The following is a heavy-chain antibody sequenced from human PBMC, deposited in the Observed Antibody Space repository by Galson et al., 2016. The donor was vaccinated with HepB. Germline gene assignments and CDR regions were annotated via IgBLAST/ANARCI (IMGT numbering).Heavy chain of an antibody. Sequence: SLRLSCAASGFSFSTYSMNWVRQPPGKGLEWVSSISRNSDYIYYADSVKGRFTISRDNVKNSLYLQMNSLRAEDTASYYCVRDSREWIPFNHYGLDVWGQGTTVTVSS. CDR3: VRDSREWIPFNHYGLDV. CDR2: ISRNSDYI. J-gene: IGHJ6*02. D-gene: IGHD3-3*01. CDR1: GFSFSTYS. V-gene: IGHV3-21*01.